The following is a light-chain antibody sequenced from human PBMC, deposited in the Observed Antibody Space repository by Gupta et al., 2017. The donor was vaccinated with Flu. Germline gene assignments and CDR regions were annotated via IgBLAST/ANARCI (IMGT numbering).Light chain of an antibody. V-gene: IGLV1-40*01. CDR3: QSYDSSLSGHVV. Sequence: SVLTQPPSVSGAPGQRVTISCTGSSSNIGARFDVHWYQQLPGTAPKLLIYGNNNRPSGVPDRFSGSKSGTSASLAITGLQAEDEADYYCQSYDSSLSGHVVFGGGTKLTVL. CDR1: SSNIGARFD. J-gene: IGLJ2*01. CDR2: GNN.